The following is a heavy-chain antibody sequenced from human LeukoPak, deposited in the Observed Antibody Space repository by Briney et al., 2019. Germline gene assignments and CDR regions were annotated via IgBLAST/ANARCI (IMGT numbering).Heavy chain of an antibody. CDR1: GGSISSSSYC. Sequence: PSETLSLTCTVSGGSISSSSYCWGWIRQPPGKGLEWIGSIYYSGSTYYNPSLKSRVTISVDTSKNQFSLKLSSVTAADTAVYYCARPSGSYLFGNWLDPWGRGTLVTVSS. CDR2: IYYSGST. V-gene: IGHV4-39*01. D-gene: IGHD1-26*01. J-gene: IGHJ5*02. CDR3: ARPSGSYLFGNWLDP.